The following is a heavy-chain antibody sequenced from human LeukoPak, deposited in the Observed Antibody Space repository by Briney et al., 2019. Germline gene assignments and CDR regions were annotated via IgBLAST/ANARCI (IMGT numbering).Heavy chain of an antibody. CDR2: IYHVGNT. Sequence: PSETLSLTCDVSGYSISSGYFWGWIRQPPGKGLEWIGSIYHVGNTYQNPSLKSRGTISRDTSKNQFSLKLTSVTTADTAVYYCARSPRWFFDLWGRGTLVTVSS. V-gene: IGHV4-38-2*01. CDR1: GYSISSGYF. CDR3: ARSPRWFFDL. J-gene: IGHJ2*01.